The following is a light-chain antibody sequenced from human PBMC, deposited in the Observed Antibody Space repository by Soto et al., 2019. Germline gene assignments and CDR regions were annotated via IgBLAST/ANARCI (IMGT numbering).Light chain of an antibody. CDR3: CSYAGSSTVIV. CDR1: SSDVGSYNL. V-gene: IGLV2-23*01. J-gene: IGLJ1*01. CDR2: EGS. Sequence: QSVLTQPASVSGSPGQSITISCTGTSSDVGSYNLVSWYQQHPGKAPKLMIYEGSKRPSGVSNRFSGSKSGNTASLTISGLQDEDEADYYCCSYAGSSTVIVFGTGTKLTVL.